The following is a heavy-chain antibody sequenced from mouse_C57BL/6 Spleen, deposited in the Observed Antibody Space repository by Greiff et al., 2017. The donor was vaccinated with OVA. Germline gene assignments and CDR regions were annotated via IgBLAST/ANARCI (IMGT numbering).Heavy chain of an antibody. J-gene: IGHJ2*01. CDR3: ARYDY. V-gene: IGHV1-76*01. Sequence: QVQLQQSGAELVRPGASVKLSCKASGYTFTDYYINWVKQRPGQGLEWIARIYPGSGNTYYNEKFKGKAKLTAEKSSSTAYMQLSSLTSEDSAVYFWARYDYWGQGTTLTVSS. CDR2: IYPGSGNT. CDR1: GYTFTDYY.